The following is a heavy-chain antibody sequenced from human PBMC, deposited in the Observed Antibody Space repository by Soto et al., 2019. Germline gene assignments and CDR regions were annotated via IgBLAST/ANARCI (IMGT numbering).Heavy chain of an antibody. D-gene: IGHD3-10*01. CDR1: GFTFSLYS. Sequence: EVQLVESGGGLVQPGGSPRLSCAASGFTFSLYSMSWVRQAPGKGLEWVSYISRSSTGIHYADSVKGRFTISRDDVTNSMHLQMNSLRDGDTAVYYCARAVTWGLDVWGQGTTVSISS. J-gene: IGHJ6*01. CDR3: ARAVTWGLDV. CDR2: ISRSSTGI. V-gene: IGHV3-48*02.